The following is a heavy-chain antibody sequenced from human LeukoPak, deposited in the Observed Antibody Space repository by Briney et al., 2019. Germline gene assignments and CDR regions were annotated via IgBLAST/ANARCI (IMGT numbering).Heavy chain of an antibody. CDR2: INSDGTTI. Sequence: GGSLRLSCAASGFTLTSYEMNWVRQAPGKGLEWVSYINSDGTTIYYADSVKGRFTISRDYAKSSLYLQMNSLRAEDTAIYYCARERAVAGAGFDYWGQGTLVTVPS. D-gene: IGHD6-19*01. CDR1: GFTLTSYE. CDR3: ARERAVAGAGFDY. J-gene: IGHJ4*02. V-gene: IGHV3-48*03.